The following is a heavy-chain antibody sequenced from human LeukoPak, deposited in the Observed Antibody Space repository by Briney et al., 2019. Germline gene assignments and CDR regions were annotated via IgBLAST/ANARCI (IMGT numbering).Heavy chain of an antibody. CDR3: ARLSNYGGHSGDGY. D-gene: IGHD4-23*01. V-gene: IGHV4-39*01. Sequence: SETLSLTCTVSGGATSSSNYYWAWIRQPPGKGLEWMGSTFYSGTTHYNPSLKSRVTISVDTSKNQFSLKLSSVTAADTAVYYCARLSNYGGHSGDGYWGQGTLVTVSS. CDR2: TFYSGTT. J-gene: IGHJ4*02. CDR1: GGATSSSNYY.